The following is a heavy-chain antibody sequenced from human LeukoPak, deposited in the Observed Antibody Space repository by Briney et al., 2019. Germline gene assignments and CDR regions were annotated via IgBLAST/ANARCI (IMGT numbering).Heavy chain of an antibody. CDR1: GYTFTNYY. CDR2: MSPNNGGS. J-gene: IGHJ3*02. CDR3: ARDGIYTTSYDAFDI. V-gene: IGHV1-2*02. Sequence: ASVKVSCKASGYTFTNYYLHWVRPAPGQGPEWMGWMSPNNGGSTYAQKFQGRVTMTRDRSISTAYMDLSGLRSDDTAVYYCARDGIYTTSYDAFDIWGQGTMVTVSS. D-gene: IGHD3-16*01.